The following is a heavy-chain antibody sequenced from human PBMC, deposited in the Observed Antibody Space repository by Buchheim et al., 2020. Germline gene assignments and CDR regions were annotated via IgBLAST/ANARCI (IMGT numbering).Heavy chain of an antibody. Sequence: QLQLQESGSGLVKPSETLSLTCAVYGGSFSGYYWSWIRQPPGKGLEWIGEINHSGSTNYNPSLKSRVTISIDTSKNQFSLKLSSVTAADTAVYYCARGLKLPLGIAAAGNYFDYWGQGTL. CDR3: ARGLKLPLGIAAAGNYFDY. D-gene: IGHD6-13*01. J-gene: IGHJ4*02. CDR1: GGSFSGYY. CDR2: INHSGST. V-gene: IGHV4-34*01.